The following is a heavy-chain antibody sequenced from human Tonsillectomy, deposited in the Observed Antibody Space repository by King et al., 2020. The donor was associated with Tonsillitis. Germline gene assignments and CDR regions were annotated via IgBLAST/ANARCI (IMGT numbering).Heavy chain of an antibody. CDR2: ISYDGSNK. D-gene: IGHD3-3*01. Sequence: VQLVESGGGVVQPGRSLRLSCAASGFTFSSYAMHWVRQAPGKGLEWVAVISYDGSNKYYADSVKGRFTISRDNSKNTLYLQMNSLRAEDTAVYYCARDRVQTPYYDFWSGYVPGHYGMDVWGQGTTVTVSS. CDR3: ARDRVQTPYYDFWSGYVPGHYGMDV. J-gene: IGHJ6*02. CDR1: GFTFSSYA. V-gene: IGHV3-30*04.